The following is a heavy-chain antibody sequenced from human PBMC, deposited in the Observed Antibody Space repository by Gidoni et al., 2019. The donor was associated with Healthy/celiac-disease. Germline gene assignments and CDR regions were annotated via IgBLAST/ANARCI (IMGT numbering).Heavy chain of an antibody. CDR2: IYYSGST. Sequence: QLQLQESGPGLVKPSETLSLTSPVSGGSISSSSYYWGWLRHPPGKGPEWIGSIYYSGSTYYNPSLKSRVTISVDTSKNQFSLKLSSVTAADTAVYYCARRDYSNWFDPWGQGTLVTVSS. V-gene: IGHV4-39*01. CDR1: GGSISSSSYY. CDR3: ARRDYSNWFDP. D-gene: IGHD4-4*01. J-gene: IGHJ5*02.